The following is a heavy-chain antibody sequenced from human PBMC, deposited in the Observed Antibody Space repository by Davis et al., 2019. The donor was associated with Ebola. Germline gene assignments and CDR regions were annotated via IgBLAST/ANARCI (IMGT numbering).Heavy chain of an antibody. CDR3: VKGLYSLMDV. D-gene: IGHD6-13*01. CDR1: GFRFSDFA. J-gene: IGHJ6*04. Sequence: PGGSLRLSCAASGFRFSDFAMSWVRQAPGKGPEWVSAISGTSWNTYYTDSVKGRFTISRDNSKNKLYLQMNSLRAEDTAIYFCVKGLYSLMDVWGKGTTVTVSS. CDR2: ISGTSWNT. V-gene: IGHV3-23*01.